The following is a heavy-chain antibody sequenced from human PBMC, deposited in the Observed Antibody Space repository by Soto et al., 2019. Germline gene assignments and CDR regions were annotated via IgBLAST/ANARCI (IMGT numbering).Heavy chain of an antibody. Sequence: GGSLRLSCAASGFTFSSYWMSWVRQAPGKGLEWVANIKQDGSEKYYVDSVKGRFTISRDNAKNSLYLQMNSLRAEDTAVYYCAREESSAKLNNWFDPWGQGTLVTVSS. CDR2: IKQDGSEK. D-gene: IGHD2-2*01. V-gene: IGHV3-7*01. J-gene: IGHJ5*02. CDR3: AREESSAKLNNWFDP. CDR1: GFTFSSYW.